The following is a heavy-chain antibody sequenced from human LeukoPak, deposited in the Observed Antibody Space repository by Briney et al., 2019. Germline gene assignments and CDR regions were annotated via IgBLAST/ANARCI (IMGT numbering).Heavy chain of an antibody. CDR2: IWYDGSNK. J-gene: IGHJ4*02. Sequence: GRSLRLSCAASGFTFSSYGMHWVRQAPGKGLEWVAVIWYDGSNKYYADSVKGRFTISRDNSKNTLYQQMNSLRAEDTAVYYCARDWGQGSGSYYFDYWGQGTLVTVSS. V-gene: IGHV3-33*01. CDR1: GFTFSSYG. CDR3: ARDWGQGSGSYYFDY. D-gene: IGHD3-10*01.